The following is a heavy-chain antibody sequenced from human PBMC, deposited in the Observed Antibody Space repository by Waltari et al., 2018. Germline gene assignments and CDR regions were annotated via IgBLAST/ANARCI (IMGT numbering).Heavy chain of an antibody. V-gene: IGHV3-74*03. CDR1: DFFPNSW. CDR2: MKTDGTSI. CDR3: TRNPGY. Sequence: LVNSGGGLVRPGGSLRLSGAAPDFFPNSWLDWVRQAPGKGLVWVSRMKTDGTSITYADSVKGRFTISRDSAKNTYYLQMNSLRAEDTAVYYCTRNPGYWGQGTLVTVSS. J-gene: IGHJ4*02.